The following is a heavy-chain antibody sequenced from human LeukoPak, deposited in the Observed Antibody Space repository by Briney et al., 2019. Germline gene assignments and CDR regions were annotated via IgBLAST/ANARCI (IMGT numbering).Heavy chain of an antibody. V-gene: IGHV3-11*01. CDR1: GFTFSDYY. Sequence: PGGSLRLSCAAPGFTFSDYYMSWIRQAPGKGLEWVSYISSSGNTIYYADSVKGRFTISRDDAKNSLYLQMNSLRAEDTAVYYCASNREGIVQGYWGQGTLVTVSS. CDR2: ISSSGNTI. CDR3: ASNREGIVQGY. D-gene: IGHD2/OR15-2a*01. J-gene: IGHJ4*02.